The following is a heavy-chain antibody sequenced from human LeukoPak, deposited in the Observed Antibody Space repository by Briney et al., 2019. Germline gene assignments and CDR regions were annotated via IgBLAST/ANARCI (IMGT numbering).Heavy chain of an antibody. CDR3: AKDRPGRIPSIVVVPAALVDDFDY. Sequence: PGGSLRLSCAASGFTFSSYAMSWVRQAPGKGLEWVSAISGSGGSTYYADSVRGRFTISRDNSKNTLYLQMNSLRAEDTAVYYCAKDRPGRIPSIVVVPAALVDDFDYWGQGTLVTVSS. V-gene: IGHV3-23*01. J-gene: IGHJ4*02. D-gene: IGHD2-2*01. CDR2: ISGSGGST. CDR1: GFTFSSYA.